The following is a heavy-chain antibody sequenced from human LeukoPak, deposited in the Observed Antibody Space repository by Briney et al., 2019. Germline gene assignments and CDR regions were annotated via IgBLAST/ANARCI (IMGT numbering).Heavy chain of an antibody. D-gene: IGHD3-22*01. CDR1: GYTFTSYG. Sequence: GASVKVSSKASGYTFTSYGISWVRQAPGQGLEWMGWISAYNGNTNYAQKLQGRVTMTTDTSTSTAYMELRSLRSDDTAVYYCARAENPYYYDSSGYPPDYWGQGTLVTVSS. V-gene: IGHV1-18*01. CDR2: ISAYNGNT. J-gene: IGHJ4*02. CDR3: ARAENPYYYDSSGYPPDY.